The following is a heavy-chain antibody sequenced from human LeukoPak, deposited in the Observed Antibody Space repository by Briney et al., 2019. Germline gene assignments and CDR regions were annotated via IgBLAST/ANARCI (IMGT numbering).Heavy chain of an antibody. CDR2: IYYSGST. J-gene: IGHJ6*03. D-gene: IGHD6-19*01. CDR3: ARDAAGTYYYYYMDV. V-gene: IGHV4-59*01. CDR1: GGSISSYY. Sequence: PSETLSLTCTVSGGSISSYYWSWIRQPPGKGLEWSGYIYYSGSTNYNPSLKSRVTISVDTSKNQFSLKLSSVTAADTAVYYCARDAAGTYYYYYMDVWGKGTTVTVSS.